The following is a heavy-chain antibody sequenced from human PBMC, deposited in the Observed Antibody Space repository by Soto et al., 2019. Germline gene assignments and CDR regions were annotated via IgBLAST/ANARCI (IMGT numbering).Heavy chain of an antibody. J-gene: IGHJ6*02. CDR2: TSWNSGSI. Sequence: EVQLVESGGGLVQPGRSLRLSCAASGFTFDDYAMHWVRQAPGKGLEWVSGTSWNSGSIGYADSVKDRFTISRDNAKNSLYLQMNSLRAEDTALYYCAKDLSASGLFYCYGMDVWGQGTTVTVSS. D-gene: IGHD1-26*01. CDR3: AKDLSASGLFYCYGMDV. V-gene: IGHV3-9*01. CDR1: GFTFDDYA.